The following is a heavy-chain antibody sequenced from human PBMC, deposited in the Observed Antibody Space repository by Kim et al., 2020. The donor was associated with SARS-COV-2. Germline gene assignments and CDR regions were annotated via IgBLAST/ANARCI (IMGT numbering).Heavy chain of an antibody. CDR2: ISYDGRDN. Sequence: GGSLRLSCVASGFTFSSYAMHWVRQAPGKGLEWLAVISYDGRDNHHADSVKCRFTISRDNSKNTLYLQMSSLGGEDTAVYYCARDKDRIAVYFFAYWGQGTLVSVSS. J-gene: IGHJ4*02. D-gene: IGHD2-15*01. CDR1: GFTFSSYA. CDR3: ARDKDRIAVYFFAY. V-gene: IGHV3-30*04.